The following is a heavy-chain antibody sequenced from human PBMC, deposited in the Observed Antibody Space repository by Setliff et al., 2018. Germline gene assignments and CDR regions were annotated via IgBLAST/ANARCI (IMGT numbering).Heavy chain of an antibody. V-gene: IGHV4-4*08. J-gene: IGHJ4*02. Sequence: SETLSLTCGVSGASISDSYWSWIRQPPEKGLEWIGHILTTGSTNYNPSLKSRIAISADTSRDRFSLRLTSVTAADTAIYYCARFCGTSNCQRAPLFDYWGQGILVTVSS. CDR3: ARFCGTSNCQRAPLFDY. CDR1: GASISDSY. CDR2: ILTTGST. D-gene: IGHD1-1*01.